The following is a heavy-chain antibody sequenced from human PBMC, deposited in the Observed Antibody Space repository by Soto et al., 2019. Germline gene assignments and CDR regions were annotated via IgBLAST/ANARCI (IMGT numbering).Heavy chain of an antibody. CDR3: ARGDRGAFDI. CDR1: GFTFSYYW. J-gene: IGHJ3*02. V-gene: IGHV3-74*01. D-gene: IGHD1-26*01. Sequence: EVQLVESGGGLVQPGESLRLSCVASGFTFSYYWMHWVRQGPGKGLVWVSRIHSDGSSTTYADSVKGRFTISRDNAKNTLYLQMNSPRAEDTAVYYCARGDRGAFDILGQGTVVTVSS. CDR2: IHSDGSST.